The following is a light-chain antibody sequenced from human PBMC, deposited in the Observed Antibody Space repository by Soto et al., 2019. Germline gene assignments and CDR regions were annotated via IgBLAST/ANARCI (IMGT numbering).Light chain of an antibody. CDR1: QSISDW. Sequence: DIQMTQSPSTLSASVGDRVTITCRASQSISDWLAWYQQKPGKAPKVLIYDVSSLESGVPPRCSGSGSGTEFTLTLNGVQPDDFATYYCQQYESNSCFGQGTKLEIK. CDR3: QQYESNSC. J-gene: IGKJ2*03. CDR2: DVS. V-gene: IGKV1-5*01.